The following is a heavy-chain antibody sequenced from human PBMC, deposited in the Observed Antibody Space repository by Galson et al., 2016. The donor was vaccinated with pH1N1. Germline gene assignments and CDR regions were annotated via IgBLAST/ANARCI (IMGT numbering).Heavy chain of an antibody. Sequence: ETLSLTCAVYGGSFRGYYWSWIRQPPGKGLEWIGEINHGERTNYNPSLEGRVALSLDMSKNQISLRLMSVTAADTAVYFCARHSTSGFPTIEVAARRRPFDVWGQGTLVTASS. CDR1: GGSFRGYY. D-gene: IGHD6-19*01. CDR2: INHGERT. CDR3: ARHSTSGFPTIEVAARRRPFDV. V-gene: IGHV4-34*01. J-gene: IGHJ3*01.